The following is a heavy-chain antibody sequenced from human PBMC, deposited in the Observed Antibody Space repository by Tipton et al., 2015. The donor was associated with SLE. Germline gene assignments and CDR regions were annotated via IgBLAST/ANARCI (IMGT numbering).Heavy chain of an antibody. CDR2: ISYDGSNK. V-gene: IGHV3-30*04. CDR1: GFTFSSYA. J-gene: IGHJ1*01. D-gene: IGHD2-15*01. Sequence: SLRLSCAASGFTFSSYAMHWVRQAPGKGLEWVAVISYDGSNKYYADSVKGRFTISRDNSKNTLYLQMNSLRAEDTAVYYCARDFGVVVAAHNQHWGQGPLVTVSS. CDR3: ARDFGVVVAAHNQH.